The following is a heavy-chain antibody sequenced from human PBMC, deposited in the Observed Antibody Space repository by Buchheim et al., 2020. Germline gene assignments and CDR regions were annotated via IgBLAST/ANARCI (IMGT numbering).Heavy chain of an antibody. Sequence: EVQLVESGGGLVQPGGFLRLFCAASGFPFSSYWMHWVRQAPGKGLVWVSRINSDGSSTIYADSVKGRFTVSRDNAKNTVYVELNSLRAEDTAVYYCAREGVYGGYADLDYWGQGTL. J-gene: IGHJ4*02. CDR1: GFPFSSYW. D-gene: IGHD5-12*01. CDR2: INSDGSST. CDR3: AREGVYGGYADLDY. V-gene: IGHV3-74*01.